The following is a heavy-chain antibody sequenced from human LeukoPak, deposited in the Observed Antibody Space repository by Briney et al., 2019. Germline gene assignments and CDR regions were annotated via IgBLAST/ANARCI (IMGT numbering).Heavy chain of an antibody. J-gene: IGHJ4*02. D-gene: IGHD3-16*01. V-gene: IGHV4-59*01. CDR3: ARDLRAVE. CDR1: GASITSYY. CDR2: IHYGGST. Sequence: AETLSVTCTVSGASITSYYWTWIRQPPGKGLEWIGYIHYGGSTNYNPSLKSRVTIAVDTSKSQLSRKLRSVNGAVTALYYCARDLRAVEWGQGSLVTVCS.